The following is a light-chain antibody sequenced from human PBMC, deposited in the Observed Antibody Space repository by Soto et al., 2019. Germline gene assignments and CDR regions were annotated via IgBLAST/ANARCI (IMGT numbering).Light chain of an antibody. Sequence: QSVLSQPASVSGSPGQSITISCTGTSSDVGGYSYVSWYQHHPGKAPKLIIYEVSDRPSGVSNRFSGSKSGNTASLTISGLQAEDAADYYCSSYTISSTYVFGTGTKGTVL. V-gene: IGLV2-14*01. CDR3: SSYTISSTYV. CDR1: SSDVGGYSY. CDR2: EVS. J-gene: IGLJ1*01.